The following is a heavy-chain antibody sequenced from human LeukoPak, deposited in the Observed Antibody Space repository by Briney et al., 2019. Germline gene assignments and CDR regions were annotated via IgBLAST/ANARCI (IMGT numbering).Heavy chain of an antibody. CDR3: ARDRRLVVPAAITWFDP. CDR2: IIPHFGRT. J-gene: IGHJ5*02. V-gene: IGHV1-69*06. Sequence: ASVKVSCKASGGTFASYAVTWVRQAPGQGLEWMGGIIPHFGRTTYAQKFQGRVTISADRSTNTAYLEVRSLRSDDTAVYYCARDRRLVVPAAITWFDPWGQGTLVTVSS. D-gene: IGHD2-2*01. CDR1: GGTFASYA.